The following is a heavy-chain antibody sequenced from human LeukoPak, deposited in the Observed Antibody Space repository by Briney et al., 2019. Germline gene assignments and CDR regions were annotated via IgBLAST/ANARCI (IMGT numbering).Heavy chain of an antibody. D-gene: IGHD5-18*01. CDR3: ARAGGGYSSGWGAFGI. CDR2: INPDSGGT. V-gene: IGHV1-2*02. Sequence: ASVTVSCKASGYTFTGYYIHWVRQAPGQGLEWMGWINPDSGGTSSAQKFQGRVTMTRDTSISTAYMELNRLRSDDTAVYYCARAGGGYSSGWGAFGIWGQGTMVTVSS. J-gene: IGHJ3*02. CDR1: GYTFTGYY.